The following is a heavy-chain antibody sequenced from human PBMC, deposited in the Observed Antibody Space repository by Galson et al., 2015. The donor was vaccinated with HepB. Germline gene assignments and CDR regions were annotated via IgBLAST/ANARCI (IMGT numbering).Heavy chain of an antibody. CDR1: GFTFSSYW. V-gene: IGHV3-7*03. D-gene: IGHD4-17*01. Sequence: SLRLSCAASGFTFSSYWMSWVRQAPGKGLEWVANIKQDGSEKYYVDSVKGRFTISRDNAKNSLYLQMDSLRAEDTAVYYCARDVSGGDYYFDYWGQGTLVTVSS. CDR3: ARDVSGGDYYFDY. J-gene: IGHJ4*02. CDR2: IKQDGSEK.